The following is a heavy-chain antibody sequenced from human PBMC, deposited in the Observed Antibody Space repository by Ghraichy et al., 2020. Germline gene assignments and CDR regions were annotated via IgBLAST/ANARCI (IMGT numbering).Heavy chain of an antibody. V-gene: IGHV3-30-3*01. J-gene: IGHJ6*02. CDR3: AREAVAGPYYYYGMDV. Sequence: LSLTCAASGFTFSSYAMHWVRQAPGKGLEWVAVISYDGSNKYYADSVKGRFTISRDNSKNTLSLQMNSLRAEDTAVYYCAREAVAGPYYYYGMDVWGQGTTVTVSS. CDR2: ISYDGSNK. CDR1: GFTFSSYA. D-gene: IGHD6-19*01.